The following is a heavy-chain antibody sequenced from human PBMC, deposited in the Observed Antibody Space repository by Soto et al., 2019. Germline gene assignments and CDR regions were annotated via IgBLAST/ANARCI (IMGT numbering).Heavy chain of an antibody. J-gene: IGHJ3*02. CDR2: TRNKANSYTT. CDR1: GFTFSDHY. V-gene: IGHV3-72*01. Sequence: PGGSLRLSCAASGFTFSDHYMDWVRQAPGKGLEWVGRTRNKANSYTTEYAASVKGRFTISRDDSKNSLYLQMNSLKTEDTAVYYCATRRYYYDSSGYLASFDIWGQGTMVTVSS. CDR3: ATRRYYYDSSGYLASFDI. D-gene: IGHD3-22*01.